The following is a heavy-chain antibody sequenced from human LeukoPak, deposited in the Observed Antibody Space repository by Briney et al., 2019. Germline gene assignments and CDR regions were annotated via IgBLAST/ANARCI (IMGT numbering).Heavy chain of an antibody. Sequence: SVKVSCKASGGTLSSYAISWVRQAPGQGLGWMGGIIPIFGTANYAQKFQGRVTITTDESTSTAYMELSSLRSEDTAVYYCARDRARNDYGAQRSAFDIWGQGTMVTVSS. CDR3: ARDRARNDYGAQRSAFDI. CDR2: IIPIFGTA. D-gene: IGHD4-17*01. J-gene: IGHJ3*02. V-gene: IGHV1-69*05. CDR1: GGTLSSYA.